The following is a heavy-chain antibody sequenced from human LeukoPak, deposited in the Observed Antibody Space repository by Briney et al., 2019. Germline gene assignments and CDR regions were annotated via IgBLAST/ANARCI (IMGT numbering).Heavy chain of an antibody. CDR3: ARGYSYANWFDP. Sequence: SVKVSCKASGYTFTSYGISWVRQAPGQGLEWMGGIIPIFGTANYAQKFQGRVTITADKSTSTAYMELSSLRSEDTAVYYCARGYSYANWFDPWGQGTLVTVSS. D-gene: IGHD5-18*01. CDR1: GYTFTSYG. V-gene: IGHV1-69*06. J-gene: IGHJ5*02. CDR2: IIPIFGTA.